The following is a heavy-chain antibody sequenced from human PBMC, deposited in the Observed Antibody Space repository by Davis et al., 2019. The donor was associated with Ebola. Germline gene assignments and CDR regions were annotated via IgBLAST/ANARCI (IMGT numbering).Heavy chain of an antibody. V-gene: IGHV3-23*01. Sequence: GESLKISCAASGFTFSSYAMSWVRQAPGKGLEWVSAISGSGGSTYYADSVKGRFTISRDNSKNTLYLQMNSLRAEDTAVYYCAKGIRVSVAAARGYFQHWGQGTLVTVSS. J-gene: IGHJ1*01. CDR3: AKGIRVSVAAARGYFQH. CDR2: ISGSGGST. CDR1: GFTFSSYA. D-gene: IGHD6-13*01.